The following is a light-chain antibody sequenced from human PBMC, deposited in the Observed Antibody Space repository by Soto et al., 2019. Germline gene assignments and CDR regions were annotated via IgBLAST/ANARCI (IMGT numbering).Light chain of an antibody. CDR2: EVT. V-gene: IGLV2-14*01. Sequence: QSVLAQPASVSGSPGQSITISCTGSSSDVGAYTFASWYQHHPGRAPKLILYEVTTRPSGVSSRFSGSKSGNTASLTISGLQADDEATYYCSSYTSTNTPYVFGTGTKVTVL. J-gene: IGLJ1*01. CDR1: SSDVGAYTF. CDR3: SSYTSTNTPYV.